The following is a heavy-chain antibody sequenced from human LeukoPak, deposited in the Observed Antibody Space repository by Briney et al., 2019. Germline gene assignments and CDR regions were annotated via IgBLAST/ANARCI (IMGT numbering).Heavy chain of an antibody. D-gene: IGHD3-22*01. CDR2: IYYSGST. V-gene: IGHV4-61*01. CDR1: GGSVSSGSYY. CDR3: ARIRSPYYYDSSGYYRPGAFDI. Sequence: SETLSLACTVSGGSVSSGSYYWSWIRQPPGKGLEWIGYIYYSGSTNYNPSLKSRVTISVDTSKNQFSLKLSSVTAADTAVYYCARIRSPYYYDSSGYYRPGAFDIWGQGTMVTVSS. J-gene: IGHJ3*02.